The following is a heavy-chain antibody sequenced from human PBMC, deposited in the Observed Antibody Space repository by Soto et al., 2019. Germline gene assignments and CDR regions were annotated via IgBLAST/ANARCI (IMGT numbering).Heavy chain of an antibody. D-gene: IGHD2-2*01. V-gene: IGHV4-30-2*01. CDR1: GGSISSGGYS. Sequence: SETLSLTCAVYGGSISSGGYSWTWIRHPPGKGLEWIGYIYHSGSTYYNPSLKSRVTISVDRSKNQFSLKLSPVTAADTAVYYCARVNRVPAGQYYYYGMDVWGQGTTVTVSS. CDR3: ARVNRVPAGQYYYYGMDV. CDR2: IYHSGST. J-gene: IGHJ6*02.